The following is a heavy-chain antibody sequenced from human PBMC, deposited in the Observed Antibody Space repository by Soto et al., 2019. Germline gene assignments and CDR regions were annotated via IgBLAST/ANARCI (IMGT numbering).Heavy chain of an antibody. J-gene: IGHJ4*02. CDR3: ARGGDYGDYPFDY. Sequence: QVQLVQSGAEVKKPGASVKVSCKASGYTFSRYDFNWVRQATGQGLEWMGWMNPDNGNTDYAQKLQGRVTMTRSTSLNPAFMELTSLTSEDTAVYYCARGGDYGDYPFDYWGQGTLVTVSS. CDR2: MNPDNGNT. V-gene: IGHV1-8*01. D-gene: IGHD4-17*01. CDR1: GYTFSRYD.